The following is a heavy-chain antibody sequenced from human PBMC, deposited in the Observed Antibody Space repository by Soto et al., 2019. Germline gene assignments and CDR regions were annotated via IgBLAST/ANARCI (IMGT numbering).Heavy chain of an antibody. CDR3: AKNLQLWFNFDY. CDR1: GFTFSSYA. J-gene: IGHJ4*02. CDR2: ISGSGGST. V-gene: IGHV3-23*01. Sequence: GGSLRLSCAASGFTFSSYAMSWVRQAPGKGLEWVSAISGSGGSTYYADSVKGRFTISRDNSKNTLYLQMNSLGAEDTAVYYCAKNLQLWFNFDYWGQGTLVTVSS. D-gene: IGHD5-18*01.